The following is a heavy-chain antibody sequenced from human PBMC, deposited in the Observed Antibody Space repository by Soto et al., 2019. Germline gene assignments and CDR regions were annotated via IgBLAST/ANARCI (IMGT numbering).Heavy chain of an antibody. Sequence: QGQLQQSGPGLVKPSQTLSLTCAISGDSVSSDITSWNWIRQSPSRGLEWLGRTYYRSKWFHDYDASVKSRITINPDPFKNQFSLELNSMTPEDTAVYYCARGNALDVWGQGTVVIVSS. D-gene: IGHD3-10*01. J-gene: IGHJ3*01. CDR3: ARGNALDV. CDR1: GDSVSSDITS. V-gene: IGHV6-1*01. CDR2: TYYRSKWFH.